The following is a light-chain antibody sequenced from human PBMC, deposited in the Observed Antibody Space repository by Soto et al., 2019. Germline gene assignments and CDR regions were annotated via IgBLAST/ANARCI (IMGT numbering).Light chain of an antibody. Sequence: DIQMTQSPSSLSASVGDRVTITCRASQTISSWLAWYQQKPGKAPKLLIYKASSLESGVPTRFSGSGSGTEFTLTISSLQPDDSATYYCQQYNSFPLTFGPGTKVDI. CDR2: KAS. V-gene: IGKV1-5*03. CDR1: QTISSW. CDR3: QQYNSFPLT. J-gene: IGKJ3*01.